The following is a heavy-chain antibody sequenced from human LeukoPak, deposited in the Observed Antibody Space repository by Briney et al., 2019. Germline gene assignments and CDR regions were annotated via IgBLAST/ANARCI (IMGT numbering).Heavy chain of an antibody. D-gene: IGHD3-10*01. Sequence: SETLSLTCTVSGGSISSSSYYWGWIRQPPGKGLEWIGYIYYSGSTNYNPSLKSRVTISVDTSKNQFSLKLSSVTAADTAVYYCARGYGSGSYGRWGQGTLVTVSS. J-gene: IGHJ4*02. CDR3: ARGYGSGSYGR. CDR1: GGSISSSSYY. CDR2: IYYSGST. V-gene: IGHV4-61*05.